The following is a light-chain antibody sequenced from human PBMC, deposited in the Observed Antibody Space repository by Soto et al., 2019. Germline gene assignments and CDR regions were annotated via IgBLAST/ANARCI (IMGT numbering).Light chain of an antibody. Sequence: DIQMTQSPSSLSGSVGDRVTITCRASQTISSWLAWYQQKPGKAPKLLIYTASTLKSGVPSRFSGSGSGTEFTLTISSLQPDDFATYYCQQNNSNSEAFGQGTKVELK. CDR2: TAS. CDR3: QQNNSNSEA. J-gene: IGKJ1*01. V-gene: IGKV1-5*03. CDR1: QTISSW.